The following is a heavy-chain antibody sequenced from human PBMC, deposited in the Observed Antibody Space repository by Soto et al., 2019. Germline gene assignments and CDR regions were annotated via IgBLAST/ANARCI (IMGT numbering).Heavy chain of an antibody. D-gene: IGHD3-16*02. Sequence: QVQLQESGPGLVKPSETLSLTCTVSGGSISSYYWSWIRQPPGKGLEWIGYIYYSGSTNYNPSLTSQVTISVGTSKNQFSLKLSAVTAADTAVYYCARGRGYDYVWGSYRYFYYFDYWGQGTLVTVSS. J-gene: IGHJ4*02. CDR1: GGSISSYY. CDR3: ARGRGYDYVWGSYRYFYYFDY. V-gene: IGHV4-59*01. CDR2: IYYSGST.